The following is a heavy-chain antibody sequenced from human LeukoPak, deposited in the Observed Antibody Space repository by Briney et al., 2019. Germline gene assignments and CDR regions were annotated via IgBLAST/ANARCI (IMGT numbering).Heavy chain of an antibody. CDR1: GGTFSSYA. CDR3: ARGGAMTTVAPFDY. CDR2: IIPISGTA. V-gene: IGHV1-69*05. Sequence: SVKVSCKASGGTFSSYAISWVRQAPGQGLEWMGGIIPISGTANYAQKFQGRVTITTDESTSTAYMELSSLRSEDTAVYYCARGGAMTTVAPFDYWGQGTLVTVSS. J-gene: IGHJ4*02. D-gene: IGHD4-11*01.